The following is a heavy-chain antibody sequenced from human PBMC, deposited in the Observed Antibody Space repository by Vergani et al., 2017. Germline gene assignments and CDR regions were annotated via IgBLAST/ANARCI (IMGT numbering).Heavy chain of an antibody. Sequence: QVQLVESGGGVVQPGRSLRLSCAASGFTFSSYGMHWVRQAPGKGLEWVAVIWYDGSNKYYADSVKGRFTISRDNSKNTLYLQMNSLRAEDTAVYYCARHYTSYYYYYYMDVWGKGTTVTVSS. CDR3: ARHYTSYYYYYYMDV. V-gene: IGHV3-33*01. CDR1: GFTFSSYG. J-gene: IGHJ6*03. D-gene: IGHD3-10*01. CDR2: IWYDGSNK.